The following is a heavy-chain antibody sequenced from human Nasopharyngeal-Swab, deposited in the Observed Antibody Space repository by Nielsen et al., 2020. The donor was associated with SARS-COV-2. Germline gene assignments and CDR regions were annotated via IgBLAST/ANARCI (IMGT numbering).Heavy chain of an antibody. J-gene: IGHJ6*02. V-gene: IGHV1-46*01. D-gene: IGHD3-3*01. CDR2: INPSGGST. CDR3: ARSDGADTLYDFWSGYYYYGMDV. Sequence: WVRQAPGQGLEWMGIINPSGGSTSYAQKFQGRVTMTRDTSTSTVYMELSSLRSEDTAVYYCARSDGADTLYDFWSGYYYYGMDVWGQGTTVTVFS.